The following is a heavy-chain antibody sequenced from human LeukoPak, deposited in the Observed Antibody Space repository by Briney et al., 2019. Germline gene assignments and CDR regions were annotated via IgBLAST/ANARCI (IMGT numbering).Heavy chain of an antibody. D-gene: IGHD3-16*02. CDR3: ARTPMITFGGVIAGLDY. V-gene: IGHV3-30-3*01. CDR2: ISYDGSNK. Sequence: GGSLRLSCAASGFTFSSYAMHWVRQAPGKGLEWVAVISYDGSNKYYADSVKGRFTISRDNSKNTLYLQMNSLRAEDTAVYYCARTPMITFGGVIAGLDYWGQGTLVTVSS. J-gene: IGHJ4*02. CDR1: GFTFSSYA.